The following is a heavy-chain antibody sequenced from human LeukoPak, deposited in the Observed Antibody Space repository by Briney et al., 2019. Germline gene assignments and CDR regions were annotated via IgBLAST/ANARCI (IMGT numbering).Heavy chain of an antibody. CDR3: AKYLSAKGPPYALEV. CDR2: ISGSGDST. CDR1: DFTFRSYA. Sequence: GSLRLSCAASDFTFRSYALQWVRQAQGKGLEWVSGISGSGDSTFYADSVKGRFTIFRDNSKNTLYLQMNSLRAEDTAVYYCAKYLSAKGPPYALEVWGQGTTVTVSS. V-gene: IGHV3-23*01. J-gene: IGHJ6*02.